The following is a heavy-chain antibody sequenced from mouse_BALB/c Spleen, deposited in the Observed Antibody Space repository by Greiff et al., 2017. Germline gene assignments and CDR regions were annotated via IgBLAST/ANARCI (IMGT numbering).Heavy chain of an antibody. CDR3: ARETGRRGLYWYFDV. CDR2: ISYDGSN. J-gene: IGHJ1*01. CDR1: GYSITSGYY. D-gene: IGHD4-1*01. V-gene: IGHV3-6*02. Sequence: EVQLQQSGPGLVKPSQSLSLTCSVTGYSITSGYYWNWIRQFPGNKLEWMGYISYDGSNNYNPSLKNRISITRDTSKNQFFLKLNSVTTEDTATYYSARETGRRGLYWYFDVWGAGTTVTVSS.